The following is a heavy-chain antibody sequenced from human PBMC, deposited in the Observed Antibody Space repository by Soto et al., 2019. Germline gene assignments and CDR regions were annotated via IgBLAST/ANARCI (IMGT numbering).Heavy chain of an antibody. CDR2: INAGNGNT. V-gene: IGHV1-3*01. CDR3: ARRDSSGWYGGPYFDY. J-gene: IGHJ4*02. Sequence: GASVKVSCKASGYTFTSYARHWVRQAPGQRLEWMGWINAGNGNTKYSQKFQGRVTITRDTSASTAYMELSSLRSEDTAVYYCARRDSSGWYGGPYFDYWGQGTLVTVSS. CDR1: GYTFTSYA. D-gene: IGHD6-19*01.